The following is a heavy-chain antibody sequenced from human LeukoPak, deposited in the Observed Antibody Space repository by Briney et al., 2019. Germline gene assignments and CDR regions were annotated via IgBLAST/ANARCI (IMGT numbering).Heavy chain of an antibody. CDR2: INPNSGGT. D-gene: IGHD2-21*01. V-gene: IGHV1-2*02. CDR3: ARADRLHGGPYLIGP. CDR1: GYSFTDYY. J-gene: IGHJ5*02. Sequence: GAAVKVSCKTSGYSFTDYYMHGVRQAPGQGVEGMGWINPNSGGTSSAQKFQGRVTMTRDTSISTVYMEVSWLTSDDTAIYYCARADRLHGGPYLIGPWGQGTLVTVSS.